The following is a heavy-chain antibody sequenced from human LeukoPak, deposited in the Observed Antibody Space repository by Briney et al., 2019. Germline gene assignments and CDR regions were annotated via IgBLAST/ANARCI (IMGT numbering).Heavy chain of an antibody. CDR2: ISGSGGST. D-gene: IGHD4/OR15-4a*01. CDR1: GFTFSSYA. J-gene: IGHJ4*02. CDR3: AKKMTMVITFDY. Sequence: QPGRSLRLSCAASGFTFSSYAMSWVRQAPGKGLEWVSAISGSGGSTYYADSVKGRFTISRDNSKNTLYLQMNSLRAEDTAVYYCAKKMTMVITFDYWGQGTLVTVSS. V-gene: IGHV3-23*01.